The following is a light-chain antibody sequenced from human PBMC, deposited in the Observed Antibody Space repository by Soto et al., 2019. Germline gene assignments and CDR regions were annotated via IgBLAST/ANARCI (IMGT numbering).Light chain of an antibody. Sequence: QAPPTMSESPAQRVRLPSQASQSSYEKLAWYQQKLGQAPRLLIYGASIRATGIPDRFSGSGSETDFTLTISRLEPEDFALYYCQQYGSSAPITFGQGTRLEI. CDR1: QSSYEK. CDR2: GAS. V-gene: IGKV3-20*01. CDR3: QQYGSSAPIT. J-gene: IGKJ5*01.